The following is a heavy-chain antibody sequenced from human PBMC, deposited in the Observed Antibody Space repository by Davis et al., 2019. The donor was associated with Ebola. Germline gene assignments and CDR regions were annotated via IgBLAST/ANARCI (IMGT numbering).Heavy chain of an antibody. CDR3: ARGGHDAFDI. CDR2: ITSSSSYI. D-gene: IGHD3-10*01. J-gene: IGHJ3*02. V-gene: IGHV3-21*01. Sequence: GESLKISCAASGFTFRTYTMDWVRQAPGKGLEWVSSITSSSSYIYYADSVKGRFTVSRDNAKNSLYLQMNSLRAEDTAVYYCARGGHDAFDIWGQGTMVTVSS. CDR1: GFTFRTYT.